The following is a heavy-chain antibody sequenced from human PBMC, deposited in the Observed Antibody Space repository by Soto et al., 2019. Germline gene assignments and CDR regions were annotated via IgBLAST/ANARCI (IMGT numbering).Heavy chain of an antibody. J-gene: IGHJ4*02. CDR1: GYTFTSYY. CDR2: INPSGGST. D-gene: IGHD5-12*01. V-gene: IGHV1-46*01. Sequence: ASVTVSCQASGYTFTSYYMHWVRQAPGQGLEWMGIINPSGGSTSYAQKFQGRVTMTTDTSTSTAYMELRSLRSDDTAVYYCARDLVRYSGYSAGDYWGQGTLVTVSS. CDR3: ARDLVRYSGYSAGDY.